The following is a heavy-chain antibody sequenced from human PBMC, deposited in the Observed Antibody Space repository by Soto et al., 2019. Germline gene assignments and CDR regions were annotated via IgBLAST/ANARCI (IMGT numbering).Heavy chain of an antibody. J-gene: IGHJ6*02. Sequence: SVKVSCKGCGGTFLSYSMSWVRQAPGQGLEGMGGIIPIFGTANYAQKFQGRVTITADESTSTAYMELSSLRSEDTAVYYCARGGPGHSYLNYYYYYGMDVWGQGTTVTVSS. CDR1: GGTFLSYS. CDR2: IIPIFGTA. CDR3: ARGGPGHSYLNYYYYYGMDV. V-gene: IGHV1-69*13. D-gene: IGHD5-18*01.